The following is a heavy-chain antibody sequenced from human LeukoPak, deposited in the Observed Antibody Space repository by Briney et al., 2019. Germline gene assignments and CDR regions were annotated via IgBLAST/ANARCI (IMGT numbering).Heavy chain of an antibody. CDR2: IRSKAYGGTT. J-gene: IGHJ6*03. CDR3: TRVEYGDYGGDYYYMDV. CDR1: GFTFSSYW. Sequence: GGSLRLSCAASGFTFSSYWMSWVRQAPGKGLEWVGFIRSKAYGGTTEYAASVKGRFTISRDDSKSIAYLQMNSLKTEDTAVYYCTRVEYGDYGGDYYYMDVWGKGTTVTISS. V-gene: IGHV3-49*04. D-gene: IGHD4-17*01.